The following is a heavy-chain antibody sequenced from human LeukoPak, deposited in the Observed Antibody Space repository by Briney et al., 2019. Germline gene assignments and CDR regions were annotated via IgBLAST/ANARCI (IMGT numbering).Heavy chain of an antibody. V-gene: IGHV3-23*01. CDR2: ISSTGGST. CDR3: AKDKGSWDAFDI. J-gene: IGHJ3*02. CDR1: GFTFSSYA. Sequence: PGGPLRLSCAASGFTFSSYAMSGVRQAPGKGLEWVSAISSTGGSTYYADSVKGRFTVSRDDAKNTAYLQMNSLTAEDTAVYYCAKDKGSWDAFDIWGHGTMVIVSS. D-gene: IGHD3-10*01.